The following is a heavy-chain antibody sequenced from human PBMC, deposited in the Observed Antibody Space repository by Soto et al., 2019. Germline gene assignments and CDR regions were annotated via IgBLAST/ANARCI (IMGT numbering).Heavy chain of an antibody. CDR1: GGTFSSYT. CDR3: ARGRKERYCSSTSCYGFDY. V-gene: IGHV1-69*02. CDR2: IIPILGIA. D-gene: IGHD2-2*01. Sequence: GGSVKVSCKASGGTFSSYTISWVRQAPGQGLEWMGRIIPILGIANYAQKFQGRVTITADKSTSTAYMELSSLRSEDTAVYYCARGRKERYCSSTSCYGFDYWGQGTLVTVSS. J-gene: IGHJ4*02.